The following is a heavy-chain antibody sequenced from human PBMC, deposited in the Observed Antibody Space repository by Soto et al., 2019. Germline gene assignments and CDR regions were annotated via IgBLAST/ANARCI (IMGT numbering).Heavy chain of an antibody. D-gene: IGHD4-17*01. CDR2: ISYDGSNK. CDR1: GLTFSSYA. CDR3: ARDSVPYDYGDALDY. Sequence: GGSLRLSCAASGLTFSSYAMHWVRQAPGKGLEWVAVISYDGSNKYYADSVKGRFTISRGNSKNTLYLQMNSLRAEDTAVYYCARDSVPYDYGDALDYWGQGTLVTVSS. J-gene: IGHJ4*02. V-gene: IGHV3-30-3*01.